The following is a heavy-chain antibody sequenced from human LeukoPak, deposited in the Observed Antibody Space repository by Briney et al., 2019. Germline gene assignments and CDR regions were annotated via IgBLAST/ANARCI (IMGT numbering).Heavy chain of an antibody. CDR2: IYYSGST. Sequence: SETLSLTCSISGGSISSYYWSWIRQPPGKGLEWIGYIYYSGSTNYNPSLKSRVTISVDTSKNQVSLKLSSVTAADTAVYYCASLSEYCSSGSCYLGWFDPWGQGTLVTVSS. CDR1: GGSISSYY. J-gene: IGHJ5*02. CDR3: ASLSEYCSSGSCYLGWFDP. D-gene: IGHD2-15*01. V-gene: IGHV4-59*01.